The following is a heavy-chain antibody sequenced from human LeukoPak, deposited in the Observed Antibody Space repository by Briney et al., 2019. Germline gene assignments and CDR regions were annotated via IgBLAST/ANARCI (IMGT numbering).Heavy chain of an antibody. CDR2: TRNSSVI. J-gene: IGHJ4*02. Sequence: PGGSLRLSCVASGFTLSDYNTNWVRQAPGKGLEWISSTRNSSVIFYGDSVKGRFSVSRDNAKNSLYLQMNSLRVEDTAMYYCARGDGISHWGQGTLVTVSS. CDR1: GFTLSDYN. V-gene: IGHV3-69-1*01. D-gene: IGHD3-9*01. CDR3: ARGDGISH.